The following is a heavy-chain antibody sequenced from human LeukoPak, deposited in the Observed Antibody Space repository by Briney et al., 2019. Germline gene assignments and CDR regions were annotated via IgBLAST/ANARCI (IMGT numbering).Heavy chain of an antibody. Sequence: GESLKISCKGSGYSFTSYWIGWVRQMPGKGLEWMGVIYPGDSDTRYSPSFQGQVTISADKSISTAYLQWGSLKASDTAMYYCARGWMATTHYFDYWGQGTLVTVSS. CDR1: GYSFTSYW. V-gene: IGHV5-51*01. J-gene: IGHJ4*02. D-gene: IGHD5-24*01. CDR3: ARGWMATTHYFDY. CDR2: IYPGDSDT.